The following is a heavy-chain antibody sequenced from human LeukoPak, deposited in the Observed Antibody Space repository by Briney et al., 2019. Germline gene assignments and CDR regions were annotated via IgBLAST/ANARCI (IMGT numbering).Heavy chain of an antibody. V-gene: IGHV2-70*11. CDR1: GFSVTTSGMC. Sequence: SGPALVKPTQTLTLTCTFSGFSVTTSGMCVSWIRQPPGKALEWLARIDWDDDKYYSTSLKTRLTISKDTSKNQVVLTMTNVDPVDTATYYCARTPYDSSGYPFDYWGQGTLVTVSS. CDR2: IDWDDDK. J-gene: IGHJ4*02. D-gene: IGHD3-22*01. CDR3: ARTPYDSSGYPFDY.